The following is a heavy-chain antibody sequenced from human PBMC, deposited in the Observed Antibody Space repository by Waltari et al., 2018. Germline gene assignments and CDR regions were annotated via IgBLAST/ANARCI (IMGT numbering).Heavy chain of an antibody. CDR1: GGSISSYY. CDR2: IYYSGST. Sequence: QVQLQESGPGLVKPSETLSLTCSVSGGSISSYYWTWIRQPPGKALEWIGYIYYSGSTSYNPSLKSRVTISLDTSKNQFSLKLSSVTAADTAVYYCARDYSSSWYGGMDVWGQGTTVTVSS. V-gene: IGHV4-59*01. CDR3: ARDYSSSWYGGMDV. J-gene: IGHJ6*02. D-gene: IGHD6-13*01.